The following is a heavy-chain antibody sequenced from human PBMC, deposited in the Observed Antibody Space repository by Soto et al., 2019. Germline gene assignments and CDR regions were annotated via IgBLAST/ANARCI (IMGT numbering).Heavy chain of an antibody. CDR1: GFTFSSYG. J-gene: IGHJ6*02. Sequence: GGSLRLSCAASGFTFSSYGMHWVRQAPGKGLEWVAVISYDGSNKYYADSVKGRFTISRDNSKNTLYLQMNSLRAEDTAVYYCAKEGRYCSSTSCYIDYYYYYGMDVWGQGTTVTVSS. V-gene: IGHV3-30*18. CDR2: ISYDGSNK. CDR3: AKEGRYCSSTSCYIDYYYYYGMDV. D-gene: IGHD2-2*02.